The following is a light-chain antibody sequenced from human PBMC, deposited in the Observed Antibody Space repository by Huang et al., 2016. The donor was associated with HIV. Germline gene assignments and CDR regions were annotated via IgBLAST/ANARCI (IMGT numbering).Light chain of an antibody. CDR1: QSISSY. CDR2: AAS. CDR3: QQSYSTPPAT. V-gene: IGKV1-39*01. J-gene: IGKJ4*01. Sequence: DIQMTQSPSSLAASVGDRVTITCRASQSISSYLNWYQQKPGKAPKLLIYAASSLQSGVPSRVSGSGSGTDFTLTISSLQPEDFATYYCQQSYSTPPATFGGGTKVEIK.